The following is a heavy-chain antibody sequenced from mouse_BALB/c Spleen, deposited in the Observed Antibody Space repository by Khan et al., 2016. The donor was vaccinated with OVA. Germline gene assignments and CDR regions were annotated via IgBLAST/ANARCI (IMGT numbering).Heavy chain of an antibody. Sequence: VQLQESGAELMKPGASVKISCKATGYTFSSYWIEWVKQRPGHGLEWFGEILPGSGRNNYNEKFKGKATFTADTSSNTAYMQISSLTSEDSAIYYCARGNYCGSSSWFGYWGQGTMVTVSA. J-gene: IGHJ3*01. V-gene: IGHV1-9*01. CDR3: ARGNYCGSSSWFGY. CDR1: GYTFSSYW. D-gene: IGHD1-1*01. CDR2: ILPGSGRN.